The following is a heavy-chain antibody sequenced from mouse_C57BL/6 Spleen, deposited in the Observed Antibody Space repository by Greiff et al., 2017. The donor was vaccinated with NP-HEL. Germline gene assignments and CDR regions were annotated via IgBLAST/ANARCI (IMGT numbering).Heavy chain of an antibody. D-gene: IGHD4-1*01. CDR2: ISDGGSHT. CDR3: ARDENWWFAY. V-gene: IGHV5-4*01. CDR1: GFTFSSYA. J-gene: IGHJ3*01. Sequence: EVKLVESGGGLVKPGGSLKLSCAASGFTFSSYAMSWVRQTPEKRLEWVATISDGGSHTYYPDNVKGRFTISRDNAKNNLYLQMSHLKSEDTAMYYCARDENWWFAYWGQGTLVTVSA.